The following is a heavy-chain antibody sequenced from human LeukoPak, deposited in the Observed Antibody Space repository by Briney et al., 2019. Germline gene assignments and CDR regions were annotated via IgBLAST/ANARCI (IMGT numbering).Heavy chain of an antibody. J-gene: IGHJ4*02. CDR2: IKKDGSEK. V-gene: IGHV3-7*01. CDR1: GFTFSSYW. CDR3: ARESSSSWYYFDY. D-gene: IGHD6-13*01. Sequence: GGSLRLSCAASGFTFSSYWMSWVRQAPGKGLEWVANIKKDGSEKYYVDSVKGRFTISRDNAKTSLYLQMNSLRAEDTAVYYCARESSSSWYYFDYWGQGTLVTVSS.